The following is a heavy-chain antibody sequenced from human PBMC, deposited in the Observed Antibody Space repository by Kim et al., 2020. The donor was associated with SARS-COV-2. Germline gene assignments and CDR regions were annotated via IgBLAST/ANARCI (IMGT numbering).Heavy chain of an antibody. Sequence: ASVKVSCKASGYSFSMYGFSGVRQAPGQGLEWMGWISNHHGYTKYAPKVQGRCTMTADTSTTTAYMALRSLRLDDKATYFCARVLPPVVGFLDIWGQGT. CDR2: ISNHHGYT. J-gene: IGHJ3*02. CDR1: GYSFSMYG. V-gene: IGHV1-18*01. CDR3: ARVLPPVVGFLDI. D-gene: IGHD1-26*01.